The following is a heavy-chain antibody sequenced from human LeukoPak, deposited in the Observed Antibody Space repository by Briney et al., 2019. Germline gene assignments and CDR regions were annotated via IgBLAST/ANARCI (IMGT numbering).Heavy chain of an antibody. CDR3: ARQTNSCHDY. Sequence: GGSLRLSCTASGFTLSGSHMHWVRQAPGKGLEWVGHIRRNYETAYGASVKGRFTISRDDSKNMAYLHMNSLRSEDTAFYFCARQTNSCHDYWGQGTLVSVSS. V-gene: IGHV3-73*01. J-gene: IGHJ4*02. D-gene: IGHD2-2*01. CDR1: GFTLSGSH. CDR2: IRRNYET.